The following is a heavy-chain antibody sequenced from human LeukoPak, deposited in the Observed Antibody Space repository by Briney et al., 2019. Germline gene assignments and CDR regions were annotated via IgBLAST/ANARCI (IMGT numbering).Heavy chain of an antibody. V-gene: IGHV1-18*01. CDR3: ARDRQDIVVVVAATRLDY. D-gene: IGHD2-15*01. CDR2: ISAYNGNT. Sequence: ASVKVSCKASGYTFTSYGISWVRQAPGQGLGWMGWISAYNGNTNYAQKLQGRVTMTTDTSTSTAYMEMRSLRSDDTAVYYCARDRQDIVVVVAATRLDYWGQGTLVTASS. CDR1: GYTFTSYG. J-gene: IGHJ4*02.